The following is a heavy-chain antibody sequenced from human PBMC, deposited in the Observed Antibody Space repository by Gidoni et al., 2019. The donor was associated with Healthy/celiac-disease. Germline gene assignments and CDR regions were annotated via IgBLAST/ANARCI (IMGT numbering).Heavy chain of an antibody. V-gene: IGHV3-9*01. D-gene: IGHD2-2*02. CDR3: AKSGYCSSTSCYTALGIAAAGPWFDS. CDR2: ISWNSGSI. Sequence: EVQLVESGGGLVQPGRSLRLSCAASGFTFDDYAMHWVRQAPGKGLEWVSGISWNSGSIGYADSVKGRFTISRDNAKNSLYLQMNSLRAEDTALYYCAKSGYCSSTSCYTALGIAAAGPWFDSWGQGTLVTVSS. J-gene: IGHJ5*01. CDR1: GFTFDDYA.